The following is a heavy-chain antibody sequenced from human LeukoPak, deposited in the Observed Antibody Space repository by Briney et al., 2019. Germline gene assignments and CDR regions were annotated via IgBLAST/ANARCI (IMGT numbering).Heavy chain of an antibody. J-gene: IGHJ4*02. V-gene: IGHV3-23*01. CDR3: AKGLYYYGSGSRD. CDR1: GFTFSSYA. D-gene: IGHD3-10*01. CDR2: ISISGDST. Sequence: PRASLRLSCAASGFTFSSYAMSWVRQAPGKGLEWVSAISISGDSTYYADSVKGRFTISRDNSKNTLYLQMNSLRVEDTAVYYCAKGLYYYGSGSRDWGQGTLVTVSS.